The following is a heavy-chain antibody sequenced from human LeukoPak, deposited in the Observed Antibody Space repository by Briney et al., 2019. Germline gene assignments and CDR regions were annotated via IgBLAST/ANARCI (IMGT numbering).Heavy chain of an antibody. V-gene: IGHV4-59*08. CDR3: ATYKENKLATRGFDY. J-gene: IGHJ4*02. CDR1: GDSLNTYY. D-gene: IGHD2-15*01. CDR2: IYYSGHT. Sequence: SETLSLTCAVSGDSLNTYYWNWIRQTPGKGLEWIGYIYYSGHTDYNPSLKSRVTISVDTSKNQFSLSLRSVTAADTAVYFCATYKENKLATRGFDYWGQGTLVTVSS.